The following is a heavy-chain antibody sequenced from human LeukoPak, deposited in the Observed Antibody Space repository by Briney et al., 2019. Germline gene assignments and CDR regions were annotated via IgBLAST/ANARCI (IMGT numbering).Heavy chain of an antibody. J-gene: IGHJ4*02. D-gene: IGHD1-1*01. V-gene: IGHV1-8*03. CDR2: VNPRGNT. CDR1: GYTFTKYD. Sequence: GASVKVSCRASGYTFTKYDINWVRQAPGQGLEWMGWVNPRGNTAYAQKFQGRVTFTRATSINTAYMELNSLTSDDTGVYYCAREVSRNDGTLDYWGQGTLVTVSS. CDR3: AREVSRNDGTLDY.